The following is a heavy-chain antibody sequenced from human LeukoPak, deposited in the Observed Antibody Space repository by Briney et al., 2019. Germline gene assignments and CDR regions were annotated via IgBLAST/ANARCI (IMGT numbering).Heavy chain of an antibody. V-gene: IGHV3-7*01. CDR3: AGGRNYYYYGMDV. CDR2: IKQDGSEK. D-gene: IGHD1-14*01. J-gene: IGHJ6*02. Sequence: PGGSLRLSCAASGSTFSSYWMSWVRQAPGKGRGWEANIKQDGSEKYYVDSVKGRFTISRDNAKNSLYLQMNSLRAEDTAVYYCAGGRNYYYYGMDVWGQGTTVTVSS. CDR1: GSTFSSYW.